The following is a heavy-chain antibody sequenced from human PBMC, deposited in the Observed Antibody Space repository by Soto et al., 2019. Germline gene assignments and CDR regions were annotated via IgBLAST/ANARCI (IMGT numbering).Heavy chain of an antibody. CDR1: GFSVSLNY. CDR3: AKQESDWNDHFDY. Sequence: GGSLRLSCAASGFSVSLNYMSWVRQAPGKGLEWVSVIYSGGTTFYADSVKGRFTISRDSSSNTLFLQMDSLRADDTAVYYCAKQESDWNDHFDYWGQGTLVTVSS. V-gene: IGHV3-66*04. D-gene: IGHD1-1*01. J-gene: IGHJ4*02. CDR2: IYSGGTT.